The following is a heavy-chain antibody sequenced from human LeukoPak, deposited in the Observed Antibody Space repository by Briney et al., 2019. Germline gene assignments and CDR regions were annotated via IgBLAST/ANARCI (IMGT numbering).Heavy chain of an antibody. D-gene: IGHD3-10*01. CDR3: ARKYYYGSGSYYIEDAFDI. J-gene: IGHJ3*02. CDR1: GGTFSSYA. CDR2: IIPILGIA. V-gene: IGHV1-69*04. Sequence: SVKVSCKASGGTFSSYAISWVRQAPGQGLEWMGRIIPILGIANYAQKFQGRVTITADKSTSTAYMELSSLRSKDTAVYYCARKYYYGSGSYYIEDAFDIWGQGTMVTVSS.